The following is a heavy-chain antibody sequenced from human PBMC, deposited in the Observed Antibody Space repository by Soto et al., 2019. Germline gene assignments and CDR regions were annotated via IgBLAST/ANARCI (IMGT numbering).Heavy chain of an antibody. CDR3: AMDLRGKPMIFDH. CDR2: ISSSGDYI. J-gene: IGHJ4*02. V-gene: IGHV3-11*01. CDR1: GFTFSDYS. D-gene: IGHD3-16*01. Sequence: QVQLVESGGGLVKPGGSLRLSCAASGFTFSDYSMNWIRRAPGKGLEWVSYISSSGDYILYANSLKGRFTISRDNAKNSLYLQMNSLRPDDTAVYYCAMDLRGKPMIFDHWGQGSLVTVSS.